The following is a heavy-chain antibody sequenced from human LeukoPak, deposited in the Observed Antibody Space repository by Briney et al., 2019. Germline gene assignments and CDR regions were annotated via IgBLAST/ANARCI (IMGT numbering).Heavy chain of an antibody. J-gene: IGHJ4*02. CDR1: GGSISGYY. V-gene: IGHV4-59*01. D-gene: IGHD6-13*01. Sequence: PSETLSLTCAVSGGSISGYYCHWFRQPPGKGLEWIGYVYYSGSTDYNPSLKTRVTMSLDTSKNHFSLKLTSVASADTAVYFCAREGAATADGPPYYFDYWGQGILVTVPS. CDR2: VYYSGST. CDR3: AREGAATADGPPYYFDY.